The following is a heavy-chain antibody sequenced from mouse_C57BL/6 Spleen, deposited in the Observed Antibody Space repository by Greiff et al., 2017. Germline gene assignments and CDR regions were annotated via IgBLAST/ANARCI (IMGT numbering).Heavy chain of an antibody. CDR3: ARKGDYYGGAWFAY. V-gene: IGHV1-53*01. CDR2: INPSNGGT. D-gene: IGHD1-2*01. J-gene: IGHJ3*01. Sequence: QVQLQQPGTELVKPGASVKLSCKASGYTFTSYWMHWVKQRPGQGLEWIGNINPSNGGTNYNEKFKSKATLAVDKSSSTAYMQLSSLTSEDSAVYDCARKGDYYGGAWFAYWGQGTLVTVSA. CDR1: GYTFTSYW.